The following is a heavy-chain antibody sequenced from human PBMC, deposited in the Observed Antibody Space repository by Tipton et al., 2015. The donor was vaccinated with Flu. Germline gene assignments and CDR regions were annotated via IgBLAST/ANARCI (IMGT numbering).Heavy chain of an antibody. CDR2: ISWNSGSI. D-gene: IGHD6-13*01. Sequence: SLRLSCAASGFTFDDYAMHWVRQAPGKGLEWVSGISWNSGSIGYADSVKGRFTISRDNAKNSLYLQMNSLRAEDMALYYCAKDRSLVLDAFDIWGQGTMVTVSS. V-gene: IGHV3-9*03. CDR1: GFTFDDYA. J-gene: IGHJ3*02. CDR3: AKDRSLVLDAFDI.